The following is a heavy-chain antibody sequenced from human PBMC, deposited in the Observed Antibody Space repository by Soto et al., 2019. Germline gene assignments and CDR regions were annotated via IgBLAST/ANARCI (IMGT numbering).Heavy chain of an antibody. CDR3: AREGFSGYEALDY. Sequence: QVHLQESGPGLLKPSETLSLTCSVSGGPIRSYYLSWVRQAPGKGLEWIAYIAYTGITGYNPSLRSLVTISGDTSQNVFSLKMTSVTAADTAVYYCAREGFSGYEALDYWGQGILVTVSS. CDR1: GGPIRSYY. V-gene: IGHV4-59*01. CDR2: IAYTGIT. J-gene: IGHJ4*02. D-gene: IGHD5-12*01.